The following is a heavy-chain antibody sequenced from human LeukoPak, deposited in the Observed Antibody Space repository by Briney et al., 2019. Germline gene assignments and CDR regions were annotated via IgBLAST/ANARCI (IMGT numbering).Heavy chain of an antibody. CDR2: ISSDGTKE. CDR1: GITFSPHI. Sequence: GGSLRLSCAASGITFSPHIMCWVRQAPGKGPEWVTTISSDGTKEYYADSVKGRFTISRDNSKNTLSLQMSSLRAEDTAMYYCATAPHGMDVWGQGTTVTVSS. J-gene: IGHJ6*02. V-gene: IGHV3-30*03. CDR3: ATAPHGMDV.